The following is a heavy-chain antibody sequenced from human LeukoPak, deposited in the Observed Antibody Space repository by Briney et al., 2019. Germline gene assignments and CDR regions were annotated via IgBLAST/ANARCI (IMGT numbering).Heavy chain of an antibody. V-gene: IGHV7-4-1*02. CDR1: GYTFTTNA. J-gene: IGHJ6*02. D-gene: IGHD6-13*01. CDR3: ASGSLYLPTYEGIEAAAGPSYYYGMDV. Sequence: GASVKVSCKASGYTFTTNAINWVRQAPGQGLEWMGWINTNTGNPTYAQGFTGRFVFSLDTSVSTAYLQISSLKAEDTAVYYCASGSLYLPTYEGIEAAAGPSYYYGMDVWGQGTTVTVSS. CDR2: INTNTGNP.